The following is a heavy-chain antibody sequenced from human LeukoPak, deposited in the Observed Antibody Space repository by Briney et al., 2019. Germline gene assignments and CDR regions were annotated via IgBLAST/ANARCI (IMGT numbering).Heavy chain of an antibody. Sequence: GGSLRLSCAASGFTVSSNYMSWVRQAPGKGLEWVSVIYSGGSTYYADSVKGRFTISRDNSKNTLYLQMNSLRAEDTAVYYCAKASSNYFYYFEYWGQGTLVTVSS. V-gene: IGHV3-66*01. CDR2: IYSGGST. CDR1: GFTVSSNY. D-gene: IGHD2/OR15-2a*01. J-gene: IGHJ4*02. CDR3: AKASSNYFYYFEY.